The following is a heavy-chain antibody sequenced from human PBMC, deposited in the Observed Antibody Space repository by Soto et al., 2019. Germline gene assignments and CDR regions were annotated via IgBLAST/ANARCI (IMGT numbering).Heavy chain of an antibody. CDR2: MSYDVSNE. CDR1: GFTFSSNA. Sequence: QVQLVESGGGVVQPGRSLRLSCAAPGFTFSSNAMHWVRQAPGKGLEWVAVMSYDVSNEYYADSVKGRFTISRDNSKNTLYLQMNSLRAEDTAVYYCARDSILSGTTRPPPLDYWGQVTLVTVSS. V-gene: IGHV3-30-3*01. CDR3: ARDSILSGTTRPPPLDY. D-gene: IGHD4-17*01. J-gene: IGHJ4*02.